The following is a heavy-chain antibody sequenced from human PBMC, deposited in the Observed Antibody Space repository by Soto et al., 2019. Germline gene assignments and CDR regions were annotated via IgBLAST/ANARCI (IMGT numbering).Heavy chain of an antibody. CDR3: AKARGSYYYYGMDV. Sequence: EVQLLESGGGLVQPGGSLRLSCAASGFIFSSYAMSWVRQAPGKGLEWVSAIHRSGGGTYYADSVKGRFSISRDNSKNTLCLEMNNLRAEDTAVYYCAKARGSYYYYGMDVWGQGSTVTVSS. CDR2: IHRSGGGT. CDR1: GFIFSSYA. J-gene: IGHJ6*02. V-gene: IGHV3-23*01. D-gene: IGHD1-26*01.